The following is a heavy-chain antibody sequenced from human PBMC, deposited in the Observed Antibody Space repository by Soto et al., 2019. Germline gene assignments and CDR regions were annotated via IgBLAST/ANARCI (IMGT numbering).Heavy chain of an antibody. CDR3: AKEGLYKTLDY. J-gene: IGHJ4*02. V-gene: IGHV3-30*18. CDR1: GFTFKSYG. CDR2: ISYDGNNK. D-gene: IGHD1-1*01. Sequence: LRLSCAASGFTFKSYGMHWVRQAPGKGLEWVAVISYDGNNKYYADSVRGRFTISRDIPKNMLYLQLNSLRAEDTAVYYCAKEGLYKTLDYWGQGTLVTVSS.